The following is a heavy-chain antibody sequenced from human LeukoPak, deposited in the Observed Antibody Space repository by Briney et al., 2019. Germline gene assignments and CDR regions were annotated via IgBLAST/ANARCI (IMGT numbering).Heavy chain of an antibody. Sequence: GGSLRLSCAASGFTFSSYSMNWVRQAPGKGLEWVSSISSSSSYIYYADSVKGRFTISRDNAKNSLYLQMNSLRAEDTAVYYYARAQHRKYSGSYYLFDYWGQGTLVTVSS. CDR2: ISSSSSYI. V-gene: IGHV3-21*01. D-gene: IGHD1-26*01. CDR1: GFTFSSYS. J-gene: IGHJ4*02. CDR3: ARAQHRKYSGSYYLFDY.